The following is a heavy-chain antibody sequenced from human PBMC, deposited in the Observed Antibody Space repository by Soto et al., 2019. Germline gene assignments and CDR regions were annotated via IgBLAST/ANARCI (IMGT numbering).Heavy chain of an antibody. J-gene: IGHJ6*02. CDR2: IYHSGST. V-gene: IGHV4-4*02. Sequence: QVQLQESGPGLVKPSGTLSLTCAVSGGSISSSNWWSWVRQPPGKGLEWIGEIYHSGSTNYNPSLTSRVTISVDKSKNQFSLKLSSVTAADTAVYYCARGLYDSSGRHYGMDVWGQGTTVTVSS. CDR3: ARGLYDSSGRHYGMDV. D-gene: IGHD3-22*01. CDR1: GGSISSSNW.